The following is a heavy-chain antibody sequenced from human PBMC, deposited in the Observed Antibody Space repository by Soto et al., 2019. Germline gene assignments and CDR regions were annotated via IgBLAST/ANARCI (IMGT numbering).Heavy chain of an antibody. Sequence: QVQLVQSGAEVKEPGSSVKVSCKVSGDTFNKYTINWVRQAPEKALEWMAATIPIYGTANYALKFHGRIKVTAHESTATAYMEPNTLTSEDTAIYYCARDGSGYKSWYFDLWGCGSLITVSS. CDR3: ARDGSGYKSWYFDL. V-gene: IGHV1-69*01. CDR1: GDTFNKYT. D-gene: IGHD5-12*01. CDR2: TIPIYGTA. J-gene: IGHJ2*01.